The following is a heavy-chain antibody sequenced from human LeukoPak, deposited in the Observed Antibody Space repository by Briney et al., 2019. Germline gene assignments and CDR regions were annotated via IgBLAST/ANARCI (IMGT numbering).Heavy chain of an antibody. CDR2: ISSSAGTT. D-gene: IGHD5-18*01. Sequence: GGSLRLSCAASGFTFSSYEMNWVRQAPGKGLEWVSYISSSAGTTYYADSVKGRFTISRDNAKNSLYLQMNSLRAEDTAVYFCARQQQQLWYDWGQGTLVAVSS. V-gene: IGHV3-48*03. CDR3: ARQQQQLWYD. CDR1: GFTFSSYE. J-gene: IGHJ4*02.